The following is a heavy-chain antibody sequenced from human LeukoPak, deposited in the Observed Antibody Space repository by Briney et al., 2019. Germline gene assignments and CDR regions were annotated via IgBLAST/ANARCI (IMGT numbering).Heavy chain of an antibody. Sequence: GGSLRLSCAASEFTFSSYWMSWVRQAPGKGLEWVANIKQDGSEKYYVESVKGRFTISRDNADNSLSLQMNSLRAEDTAVYYCARVRVAGTQYYYYYMDVWGKGTTVTVSS. CDR3: ARVRVAGTQYYYYYMDV. J-gene: IGHJ6*03. CDR1: EFTFSSYW. CDR2: IKQDGSEK. D-gene: IGHD6-19*01. V-gene: IGHV3-7*01.